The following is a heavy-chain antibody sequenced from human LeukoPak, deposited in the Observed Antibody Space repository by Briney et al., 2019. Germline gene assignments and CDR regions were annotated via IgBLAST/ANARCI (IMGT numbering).Heavy chain of an antibody. CDR2: IYYTGST. D-gene: IGHD3-22*01. J-gene: IGHJ2*01. CDR3: ARGHYYDTSGIEYFDL. V-gene: IGHV4-39*01. Sequence: KPSETLSLTCIVSGGSISGSGYYWAWIRQPPGKGLEWIGSIYYTGSTHYNSSLKSRVTMSVDTSKNQFSLKLSSVTAADTAVYYCARGHYYDTSGIEYFDLWGRGTLVTVSS. CDR1: GGSISGSGYY.